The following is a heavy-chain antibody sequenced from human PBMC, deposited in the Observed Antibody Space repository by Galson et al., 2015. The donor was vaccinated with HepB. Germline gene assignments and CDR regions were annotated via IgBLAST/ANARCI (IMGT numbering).Heavy chain of an antibody. V-gene: IGHV3-23*01. Sequence: SLRLSCAASGFTFSSYAMSWVRQAPGKGLEWVSAISGSGGGTYYADSVKGRFTISRDNSKNTLYLQMNSLRAEDTAVYYCGTTTAQSDFDYWGQGTLVTVSS. CDR1: GFTFSSYA. D-gene: IGHD1-14*01. J-gene: IGHJ4*02. CDR3: GTTTAQSDFDY. CDR2: ISGSGGGT.